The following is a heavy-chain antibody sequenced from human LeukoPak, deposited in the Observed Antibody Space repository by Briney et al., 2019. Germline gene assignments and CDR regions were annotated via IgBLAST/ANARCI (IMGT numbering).Heavy chain of an antibody. J-gene: IGHJ4*02. CDR3: AKDTLRSAEGYF. CDR2: VRFDTSQI. CDR1: GVTFSKYS. D-gene: IGHD3-22*01. V-gene: IGHV3-30*02. Sequence: GGSLRLSCATSGVTFSKYSMQWVRQAPGKGLEWVAFVRFDTSQIYYADSVKGRFTISRDNSKSTLHLQMDSLRAEDTAVYYCAKDTLRSAEGYFWGQGILVTVSS.